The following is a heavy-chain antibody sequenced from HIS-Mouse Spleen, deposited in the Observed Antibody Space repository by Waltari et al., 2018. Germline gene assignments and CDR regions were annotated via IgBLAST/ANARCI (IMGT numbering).Heavy chain of an antibody. Sequence: QLQLQESGPGLVKPSETLSLTCTVSGGSISSSSYYWGWIRQPPGKGLEWVGSIYYRGSTYYTPSRKSRVTISVDTSKNQFSLKLSSVTAADTAVYYCAREIPYSSSWYDWYFDLWGRGTLVTVSS. CDR1: GGSISSSSYY. D-gene: IGHD6-13*01. V-gene: IGHV4-39*07. CDR3: AREIPYSSSWYDWYFDL. J-gene: IGHJ2*01. CDR2: IYYRGST.